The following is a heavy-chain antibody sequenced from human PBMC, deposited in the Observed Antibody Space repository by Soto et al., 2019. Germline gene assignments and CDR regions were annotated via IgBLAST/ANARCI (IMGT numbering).Heavy chain of an antibody. CDR3: AEGYFDY. J-gene: IGHJ4*02. CDR1: GFTFSSYG. Sequence: QVQLVESGGGVVQPGRSLRLSCAASGFTFSSYGMHWVRQAPGKGLEWVAVISYDGSNKYYADSVKGRFTISRDNSKNTLYLQMNSLRADDTAVYYCAEGYFDYWGQGTLVTVSS. CDR2: ISYDGSNK. V-gene: IGHV3-30*03.